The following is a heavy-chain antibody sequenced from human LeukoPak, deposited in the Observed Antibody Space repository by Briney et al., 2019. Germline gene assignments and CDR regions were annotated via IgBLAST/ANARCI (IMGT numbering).Heavy chain of an antibody. J-gene: IGHJ4*02. CDR3: ARDRAAFGVVQVGY. D-gene: IGHD3-3*01. CDR2: INSDGTNT. V-gene: IGHV3-74*01. Sequence: PGGSLRLSSAASTFTFSRYWMHWVRQAPGKGLVWVSRINSDGTNTHYADSVKGRFTISRDNTKNTLYLQMNSLRTEDTAVYYCARDRAAFGVVQVGYWGQGTLVTVSS. CDR1: TFTFSRYW.